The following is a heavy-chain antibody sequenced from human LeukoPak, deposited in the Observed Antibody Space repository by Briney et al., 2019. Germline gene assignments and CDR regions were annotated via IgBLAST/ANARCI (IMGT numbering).Heavy chain of an antibody. CDR1: GFTFSSYA. D-gene: IGHD3-22*01. CDR3: SLTYYYDSSEGPHHAGAFDI. V-gene: IGHV3-30-3*01. CDR2: ISYDGSNE. J-gene: IGHJ3*02. Sequence: PGRSLRLSCAASGFTFSSYAMHWVRQAPGKGLEWVAVISYDGSNEYYADSVKGRFTISRDNAKNSLYLQMNSLRAEDTAVYYCSLTYYYDSSEGPHHAGAFDIWGQGTMVTVSS.